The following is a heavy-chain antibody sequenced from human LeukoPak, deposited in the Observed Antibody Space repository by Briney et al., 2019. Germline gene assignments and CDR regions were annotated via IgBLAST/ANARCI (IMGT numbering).Heavy chain of an antibody. CDR1: GFTFSSYG. CDR3: AREWGPYYYGMDV. V-gene: IGHV3-30*02. Sequence: GGSLGLSCAASGFTFSSYGMHWVRQAPGKGLEWVAFIRYDGSNKYYADSVKGRFTISRDNSKNTLYLQMNSLRAEDTAVYYCAREWGPYYYGMDVWGQGTTVTVSS. J-gene: IGHJ6*02. D-gene: IGHD3-16*01. CDR2: IRYDGSNK.